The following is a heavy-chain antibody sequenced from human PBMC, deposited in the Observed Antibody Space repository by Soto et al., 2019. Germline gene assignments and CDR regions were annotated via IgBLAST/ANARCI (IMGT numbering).Heavy chain of an antibody. CDR2: IYIADTT. V-gene: IGHV3-53*02. CDR1: GFTVGANY. Sequence: EVQLVETGGGLIQPGGSLRLSCVASGFTVGANYLNWVRQAPGKGLEWVSAIYIADTTYYADSVRGRFIISRDNSQNTLYLQMNSLRVEDTAVYYCARGKITANYYYHGMDVWGQGTTVTVSS. J-gene: IGHJ6*02. CDR3: ARGKITANYYYHGMDV. D-gene: IGHD1-20*01.